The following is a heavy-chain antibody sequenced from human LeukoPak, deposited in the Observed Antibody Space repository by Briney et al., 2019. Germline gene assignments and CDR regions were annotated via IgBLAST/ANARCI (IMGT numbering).Heavy chain of an antibody. J-gene: IGHJ4*02. Sequence: PGGSLRLSCAASGFTFSRYDLSWVRQAPGKGLECVSTIVRTITTTYYADSVKGRFTISRDNSKNTLYLQMDSLRAEDTAVYYCARGPLYNYDILTGYDYWGQGTLVTVSS. CDR2: IVRTITTT. CDR3: ARGPLYNYDILTGYDY. V-gene: IGHV3-23*05. D-gene: IGHD3-9*01. CDR1: GFTFSRYD.